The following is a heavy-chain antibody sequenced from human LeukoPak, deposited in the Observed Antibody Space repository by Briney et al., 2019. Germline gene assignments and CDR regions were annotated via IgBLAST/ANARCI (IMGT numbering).Heavy chain of an antibody. J-gene: IGHJ5*02. CDR3: ARRGVQLQRISWFDP. CDR2: ISSSGNTI. Sequence: GGSLRLSCAASGFTFSDYYMSWIRQAPGKGLKWVSYISSSGNTIYYADSVKGRFTISRDNAKNSLYLQMNSLRAEDTAVYYCARRGVQLQRISWFDPWGQGTLVTVSS. V-gene: IGHV3-11*01. D-gene: IGHD1-1*01. CDR1: GFTFSDYY.